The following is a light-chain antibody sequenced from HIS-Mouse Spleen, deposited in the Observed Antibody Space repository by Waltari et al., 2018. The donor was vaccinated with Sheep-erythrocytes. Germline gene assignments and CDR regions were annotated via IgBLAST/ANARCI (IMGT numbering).Light chain of an antibody. CDR2: DAS. V-gene: IGKV3-11*01. CDR1: QSVSSY. J-gene: IGKJ2*01. CDR3: QQRSNWYT. Sequence: EIVLTQSPATLSLSPGERATLSCRASQSVSSYLAWYQQQTGQAPRLLIYDASNRATGIPARFSGSGSGTDFTLTISSLEPEDFAVYYCQQRSNWYTFGQGTKLEIK.